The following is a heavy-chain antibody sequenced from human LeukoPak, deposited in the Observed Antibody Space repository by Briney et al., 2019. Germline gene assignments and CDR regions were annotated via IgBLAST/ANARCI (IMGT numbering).Heavy chain of an antibody. V-gene: IGHV4-59*01. CDR1: GGSISGCY. D-gene: IGHD4-23*01. Sequence: PSETLSLTCTVSGGSISGCYWNWIRQTPGKGLEWIGYMYYSGSSTYNPSLKSRVSISVDTSKNQFSLKPNSVTAADTAIYYCARDSGDYGGNPYYFDYWGPGTLVTVSS. CDR3: ARDSGDYGGNPYYFDY. CDR2: MYYSGSS. J-gene: IGHJ4*02.